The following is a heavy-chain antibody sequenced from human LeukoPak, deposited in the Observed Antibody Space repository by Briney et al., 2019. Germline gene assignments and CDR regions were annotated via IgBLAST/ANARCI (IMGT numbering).Heavy chain of an antibody. CDR1: GLTFINAW. D-gene: IGHD3-16*02. CDR2: VNHSGST. V-gene: IGHV4-34*01. CDR3: ARGGRPNYVWGSYRYSYYFDY. J-gene: IGHJ4*02. Sequence: PGGSLRLSCAASGLTFINAWMNWIRQPPGKGLEWIGEVNHSGSTNYNPSLKSRVTISVGTSKNQFSLKLSSVTAADTAVYYCARGGRPNYVWGSYRYSYYFDYWGQGTLVTVSS.